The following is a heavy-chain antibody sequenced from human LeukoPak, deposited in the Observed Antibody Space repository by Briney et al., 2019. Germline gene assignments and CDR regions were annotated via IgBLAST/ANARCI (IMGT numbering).Heavy chain of an antibody. D-gene: IGHD3-22*01. CDR1: GFSFSTYA. Sequence: GGSLRLSCAASGFSFSTYAMSWVRQAPGKGLEWVSSISSSSSYIYYADSVKGRFTISRDNAKNSLYLQMNSLRAEDTAVYYCARDPGIPYYYDSSGYYSDYWGQGTLVTVSS. V-gene: IGHV3-21*01. J-gene: IGHJ4*02. CDR3: ARDPGIPYYYDSSGYYSDY. CDR2: ISSSSSYI.